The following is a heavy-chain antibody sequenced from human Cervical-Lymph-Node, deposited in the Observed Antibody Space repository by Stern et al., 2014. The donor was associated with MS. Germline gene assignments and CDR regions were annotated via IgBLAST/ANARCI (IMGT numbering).Heavy chain of an antibody. CDR2: IFPGGSDI. CDR3: ARQRYFDY. J-gene: IGHJ4*02. CDR1: GYTFTSYW. V-gene: IGHV5-51*01. Sequence: MQLVESGPEVKRPGESLKISCQASGYTFTSYWIGWVRPMPGKGLEGIAIIFPGGSDIRYSPSFQGQVTISADKSSSPAYLQWNNLKASDTAIYYCARQRYFDYWGQGTLVTVSS.